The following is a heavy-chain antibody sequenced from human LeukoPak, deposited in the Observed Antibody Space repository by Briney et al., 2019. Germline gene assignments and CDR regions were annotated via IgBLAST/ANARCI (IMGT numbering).Heavy chain of an antibody. CDR3: ARSSSWYFFGY. D-gene: IGHD6-13*01. V-gene: IGHV3-53*01. Sequence: GGSLRLSCAASGFTVSSNYMSWVRQAPGKGLEWVSVIYSGGSTYYADSVKGRFTISRGNSKNTLYLQMNSLRAEDTAVYYCARSSSWYFFGYWGQGTLVTVSS. J-gene: IGHJ4*02. CDR2: IYSGGST. CDR1: GFTVSSNY.